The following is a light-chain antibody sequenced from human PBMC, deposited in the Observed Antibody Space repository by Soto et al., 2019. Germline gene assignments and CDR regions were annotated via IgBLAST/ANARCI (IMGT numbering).Light chain of an antibody. Sequence: DIQMTQSPSTLAGSLGDRVTITCRASQTISSWLAWYQQKPGKAPKLLIYKASTLKSGVPSSFSGSGSGTEFTLTISSLQYEDVAVYYCQQYDKWHPITFGQGTRLEIK. CDR3: QQYDKWHPIT. CDR1: QTISSW. J-gene: IGKJ5*01. CDR2: KAS. V-gene: IGKV1-5*03.